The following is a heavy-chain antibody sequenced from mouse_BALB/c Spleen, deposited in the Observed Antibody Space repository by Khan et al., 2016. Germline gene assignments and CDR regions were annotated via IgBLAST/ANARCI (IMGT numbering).Heavy chain of an antibody. CDR1: GFTFSNYF. J-gene: IGHJ2*02. V-gene: IGHV5-4*02. Sequence: EVELVESGGGLVKPGGSLKLSCAASGFTFSNYFMYWIRQTPEQRLEWVATINNGGSYTYYPDSVKGRFTISRDNAKNNLYLQMSSLKSEDTASYYCSSLDYWGQGTSLAVSS. CDR2: INNGGSYT. CDR3: SSLDY.